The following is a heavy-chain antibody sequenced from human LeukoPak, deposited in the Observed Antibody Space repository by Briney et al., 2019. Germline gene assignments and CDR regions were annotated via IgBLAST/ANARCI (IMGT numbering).Heavy chain of an antibody. CDR2: ISSSSSYI. CDR3: ARDRAPYYYGSGSYTPSHFDY. J-gene: IGHJ4*02. V-gene: IGHV3-21*01. D-gene: IGHD3-10*01. Sequence: GGSLRLSCAASGFTFSSYSMNWVRQAPGKGLEWVSSISSSSSYIYYADSVKGRFTISRDNAKNSLYLQMNSLRAEDTAVYYCARDRAPYYYGSGSYTPSHFDYWGQGTLVTVSS. CDR1: GFTFSSYS.